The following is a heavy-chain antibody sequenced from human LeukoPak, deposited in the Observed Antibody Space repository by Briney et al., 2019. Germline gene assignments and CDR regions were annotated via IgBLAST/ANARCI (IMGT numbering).Heavy chain of an antibody. J-gene: IGHJ4*02. Sequence: PGGSLRLSCAASGFTFSSYAMSWVRQAPGKGLEWVSAISGSGGSTYYPDSVKGRFTISRDNSKNTLFLQMNSLRVEDTAVYYCAKGSLGYCSSGSCESFDYWGQGTLVTVSS. CDR1: GFTFSSYA. V-gene: IGHV3-23*01. CDR3: AKGSLGYCSSGSCESFDY. D-gene: IGHD2-15*01. CDR2: ISGSGGST.